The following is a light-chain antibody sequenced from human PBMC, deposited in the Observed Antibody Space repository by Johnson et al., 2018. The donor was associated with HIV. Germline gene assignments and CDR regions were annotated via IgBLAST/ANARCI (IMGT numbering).Light chain of an antibody. V-gene: IGLV1-51*02. Sequence: QSVLTQPPSVSAAPGQKVTISCSGSRSNIGNNYVSWYQQFPGTAPKLLIYENNKRPSGIPDRFSGSKSGTSATLGITGLQTGDEADYYCGAWHTSLSAGGVFGTGTKVTVL. CDR3: GAWHTSLSAGGV. CDR2: ENN. J-gene: IGLJ1*01. CDR1: RSNIGNNY.